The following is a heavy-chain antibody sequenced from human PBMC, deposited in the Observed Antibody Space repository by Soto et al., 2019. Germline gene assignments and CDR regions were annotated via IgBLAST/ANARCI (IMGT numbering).Heavy chain of an antibody. CDR3: ARGLTVTTNQRDYWYFEL. CDR1: GGTFSSYA. V-gene: IGHV1-69*01. Sequence: QVQLVQSGAEVKKPGSSVKVSCKASGGTFSSYAISWVRQAPGQGLEWMGGFIPIFGTANYAQKFQGRVMITAHESTSTAYVELSSLRSEDTAVYYCARGLTVTTNQRDYWYFELWGRGTLVTVSS. D-gene: IGHD4-17*01. J-gene: IGHJ2*01. CDR2: FIPIFGTA.